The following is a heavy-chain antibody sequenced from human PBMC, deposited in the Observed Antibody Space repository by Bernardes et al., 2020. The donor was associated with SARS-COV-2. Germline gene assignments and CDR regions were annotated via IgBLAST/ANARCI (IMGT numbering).Heavy chain of an antibody. D-gene: IGHD3-9*01. J-gene: IGHJ6*02. CDR3: AKDILTDAPDHSMDV. Sequence: GGSLRLSCAASGFIVSSNYMNWVRQAPGKGLEWVSTIYSGGRRYYADSVKGRFSISRDNSKNTLYLQMSSLRAEDTAVYYCAKDILTDAPDHSMDVWGQGTTVTVSS. V-gene: IGHV3-66*01. CDR1: GFIVSSNY. CDR2: IYSGGRR.